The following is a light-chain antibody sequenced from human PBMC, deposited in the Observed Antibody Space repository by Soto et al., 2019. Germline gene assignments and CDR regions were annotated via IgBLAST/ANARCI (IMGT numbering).Light chain of an antibody. V-gene: IGLV2-14*01. CDR2: EVS. J-gene: IGLJ1*01. CDR1: DISGYNY. Sequence: QSALTQPASVSGSPGQSITISCTGSDISGYNYVSWYQQYPGKAPKLMIYEVSNRPSGVSHRFSGSKSGNTASLTISGLQAEDEADYYFSTSHVFATGTKVTVL. CDR3: STSHV.